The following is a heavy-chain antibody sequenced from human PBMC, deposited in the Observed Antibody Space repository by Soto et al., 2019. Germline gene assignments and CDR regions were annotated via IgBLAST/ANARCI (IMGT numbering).Heavy chain of an antibody. J-gene: IGHJ4*02. Sequence: GGSLRLSCAASGFTFSSYAMSWVRQAPGKGLEWVSAISGSGGSTYYADSVKGRFTISRDNSKNTLYLQMNSLRAEDTAVYYCARNDRYSSGWYSYWGQGTLVTVSS. D-gene: IGHD6-19*01. V-gene: IGHV3-23*01. CDR2: ISGSGGST. CDR3: ARNDRYSSGWYSY. CDR1: GFTFSSYA.